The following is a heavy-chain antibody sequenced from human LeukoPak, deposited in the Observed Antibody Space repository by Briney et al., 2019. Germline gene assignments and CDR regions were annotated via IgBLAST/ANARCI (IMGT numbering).Heavy chain of an antibody. CDR3: ATAPRRFGEYNRRYYYYGMDV. Sequence: ASVKVSCKASGYTFTGYYMHWVRQAPGQGLEWMGWINPNSGGTNYAQKFQGRVTMTRDTSISTAYMELSRLRSDDTAVYYCATAPRRFGEYNRRYYYYGMDVWGQGTTVTVSS. CDR1: GYTFTGYY. D-gene: IGHD3-10*01. V-gene: IGHV1-2*02. CDR2: INPNSGGT. J-gene: IGHJ6*02.